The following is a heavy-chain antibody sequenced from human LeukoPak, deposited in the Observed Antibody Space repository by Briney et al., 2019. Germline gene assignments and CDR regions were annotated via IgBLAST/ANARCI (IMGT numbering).Heavy chain of an antibody. CDR2: ISGSGGST. V-gene: IGHV3-23*01. J-gene: IGHJ4*02. Sequence: GGSLRLSCAASGFTFSSYGMSWVRQAPGKGLEWVSAISGSGGSTYYADSVKGRFTISRDNSKNTLYLQMNSLRAEDTAVYYCAKDNGGDSSRYYLGYFDYWGQGTLVTVSS. CDR1: GFTFSSYG. D-gene: IGHD3-22*01. CDR3: AKDNGGDSSRYYLGYFDY.